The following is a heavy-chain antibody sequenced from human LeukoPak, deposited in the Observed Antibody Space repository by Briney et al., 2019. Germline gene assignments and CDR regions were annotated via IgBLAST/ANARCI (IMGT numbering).Heavy chain of an antibody. CDR2: ISGDGGST. CDR1: GFTFDDYA. Sequence: GGSLRLSCAASGFTFDDYAMHWVRQAPGKGLEWVSLISGDGGSTYYADSVKGRFTISRDNSKNSLYLQMNSLRTEDTALYYCAKDINLWSGELFGIDYWGQGTLVTVSS. J-gene: IGHJ4*02. V-gene: IGHV3-43*02. CDR3: AKDINLWSGELFGIDY. D-gene: IGHD3-10*01.